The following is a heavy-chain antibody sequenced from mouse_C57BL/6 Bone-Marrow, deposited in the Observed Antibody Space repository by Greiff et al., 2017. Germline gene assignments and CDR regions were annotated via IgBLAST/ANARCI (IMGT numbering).Heavy chain of an antibody. J-gene: IGHJ2*01. CDR2: IHPNSGST. D-gene: IGHD1-1*01. V-gene: IGHV1-64*01. CDR1: GYTFTSYW. Sequence: QVQLQQPGAELVKPGASVKLSCKASGYTFTSYWMHWVKQRPGQGLEWIGMIHPNSGSTNYNEKFKSKATLTVAKSSSTAYMQLRRLTSEDSAVYYCATTVVAVDYWGQGTTLTVSS. CDR3: ATTVVAVDY.